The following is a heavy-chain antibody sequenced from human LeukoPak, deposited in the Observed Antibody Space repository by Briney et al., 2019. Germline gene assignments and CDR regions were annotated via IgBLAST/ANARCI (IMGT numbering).Heavy chain of an antibody. CDR2: ISSSGSTI. J-gene: IGHJ6*04. Sequence: GGSLRLSCAASGCTFSSYEMNWVRQAPGKGLEWVSYISSSGSTIYYADSVKGRFTISRDNAKNSLYLQMNSLRAEDTAVYYYAELGITMIGGVWGKGTTVTISS. CDR3: AELGITMIGGV. CDR1: GCTFSSYE. D-gene: IGHD3-10*02. V-gene: IGHV3-48*03.